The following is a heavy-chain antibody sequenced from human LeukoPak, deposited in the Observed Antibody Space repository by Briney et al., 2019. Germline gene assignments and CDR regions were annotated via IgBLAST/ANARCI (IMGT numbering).Heavy chain of an antibody. Sequence: PGGSLRLSCAASGFTFSNYAMNWVRQAPGKGLEWVSAISGSGGYTYYADSVKGRFTISRDNSKNTLYLQMNSLRGADTAVYYCAKAESPTAPRGNWFDPWGQGILVTVSS. CDR2: ISGSGGYT. D-gene: IGHD2-2*01. CDR1: GFTFSNYA. V-gene: IGHV3-23*01. CDR3: AKAESPTAPRGNWFDP. J-gene: IGHJ5*02.